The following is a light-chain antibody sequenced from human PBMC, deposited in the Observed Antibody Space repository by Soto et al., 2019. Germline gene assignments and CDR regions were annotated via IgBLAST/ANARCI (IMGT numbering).Light chain of an antibody. Sequence: QSVLTQPPSVSEAPGQRVTISCTGSSSNIGAGYEAHWYQQVPGTAPKLLIYENNNRPSGVPDRFSGSKSGTSASLAITGLQAEDEAEYYCQYYDSSLSGYVFGTGTKLPS. CDR3: QYYDSSLSGYV. V-gene: IGLV1-40*01. CDR2: ENN. CDR1: SSNIGAGYE. J-gene: IGLJ1*01.